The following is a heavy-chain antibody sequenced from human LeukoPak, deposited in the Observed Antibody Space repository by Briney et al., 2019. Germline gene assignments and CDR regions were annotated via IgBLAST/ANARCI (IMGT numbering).Heavy chain of an antibody. CDR2: IKFHGHET. CDR3: AKDPSDCSGGSCYELDY. CDR1: GFNFNNYD. J-gene: IGHJ4*02. Sequence: PGGSLRLSCVASGFNFNNYDFHWVRQAPGKGLEWVAFIKFHGHETFYADSVEGRFTFSRDNSRNTLYLQMNSLRSEDTAVYYCAKDPSDCSGGSCYELDYWGQGTLVTVSS. D-gene: IGHD2-15*01. V-gene: IGHV3-30*02.